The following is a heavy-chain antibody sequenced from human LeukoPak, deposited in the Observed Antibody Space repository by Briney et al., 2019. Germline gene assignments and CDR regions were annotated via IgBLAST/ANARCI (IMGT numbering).Heavy chain of an antibody. J-gene: IGHJ4*02. CDR2: INNDGVST. CDR1: GFTLSSYW. V-gene: IGHV3-74*01. CDR3: ARKPLSGGYGGTIDY. D-gene: IGHD5-12*01. Sequence: GGSLRLSCATSGFTLSSYWMHWVRQVPGKGLEWLSRINNDGVSTSYADSAKGRFTISRDNAKNTLYLRMNSLRAEDTAIYYCARKPLSGGYGGTIDYWGQGTLVTVSS.